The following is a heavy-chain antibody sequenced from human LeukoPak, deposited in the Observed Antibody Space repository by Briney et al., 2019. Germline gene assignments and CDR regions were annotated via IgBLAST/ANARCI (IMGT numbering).Heavy chain of an antibody. CDR2: ISPSGGST. J-gene: IGHJ4*02. Sequence: ASVKVSCKAFGYTFTRYYMHWVRQAPGQGPEWMGVISPSGGSTTYAQKFQGRVTLTRDMSTSTDYLELSSLRSEDTAVYYCARDLQYYYGSGSYYNVRYFDYWGQGTLVTVSS. CDR3: ARDLQYYYGSGSYYNVRYFDY. CDR1: GYTFTRYY. V-gene: IGHV1-46*01. D-gene: IGHD3-10*01.